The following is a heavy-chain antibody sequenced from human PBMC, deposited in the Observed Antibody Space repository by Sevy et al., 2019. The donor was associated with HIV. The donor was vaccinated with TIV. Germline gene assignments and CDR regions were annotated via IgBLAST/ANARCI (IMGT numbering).Heavy chain of an antibody. CDR1: GGSISDYY. CDR2: FYYGSGTT. V-gene: IGHV4-59*08. D-gene: IGHD4-4*01. Sequence: SETLSLTCTVSGGSISDYYWSWIRQPPGKGLEWIGYFYYGSGTTNYNPSLKSRVTISIDTSKNQFSLNVGSVADADSDVYYCARQVATVNTLYAFHIWGQGTMVTVSS. J-gene: IGHJ3*02. CDR3: ARQVATVNTLYAFHI.